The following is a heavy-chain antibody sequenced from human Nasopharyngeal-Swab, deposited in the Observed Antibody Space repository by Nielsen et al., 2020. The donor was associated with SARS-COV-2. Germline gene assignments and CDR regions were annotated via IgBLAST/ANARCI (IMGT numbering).Heavy chain of an antibody. CDR3: ARDPPFSGWTLES. D-gene: IGHD6-25*01. V-gene: IGHV3-33*01. CDR1: GSSFRDSA. CDR2: IWYDGSEK. J-gene: IGHJ4*02. Sequence: SLMISCASSGSSFRDSAMHWVRQAPGKGLEWVAVIWYDGSEKYYVDSVKGRFTISRDNSKNTLYLQMNSLRAEDTAVYYCARDPPFSGWTLESWGQGTLVTVSS.